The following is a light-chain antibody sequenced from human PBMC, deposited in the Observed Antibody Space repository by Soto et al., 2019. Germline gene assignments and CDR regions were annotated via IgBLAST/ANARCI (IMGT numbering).Light chain of an antibody. CDR2: EGN. J-gene: IGLJ1*01. V-gene: IGLV2-23*01. CDR1: SRDVGSYNL. Sequence: QSALTQPASVSGSPGQSITISCTGTSRDVGSYNLVSWYQQHPGKAPKLMIYEGNKRPSGVSNRFSGSKSANTASLTISGLQTEDEADYYCCSYAGTNTFVFGIGTKVTVL. CDR3: CSYAGTNTFV.